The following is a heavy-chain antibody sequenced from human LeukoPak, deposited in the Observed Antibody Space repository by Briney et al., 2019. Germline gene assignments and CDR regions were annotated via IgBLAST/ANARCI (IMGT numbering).Heavy chain of an antibody. CDR2: INHSGST. D-gene: IGHD3-22*01. CDR3: ASVVTGGEDY. V-gene: IGHV4-34*01. CDR1: GGSFSGYY. J-gene: IGHJ4*02. Sequence: SETLSLTCAVYGGSFSGYYWSWIRQPPGKGLEWIGEINHSGSTNYNPSLKSRVTISVDTSKNQFSLKLISVTAADTAVYYCASVVTGGEDYWGQGTLVTVSS.